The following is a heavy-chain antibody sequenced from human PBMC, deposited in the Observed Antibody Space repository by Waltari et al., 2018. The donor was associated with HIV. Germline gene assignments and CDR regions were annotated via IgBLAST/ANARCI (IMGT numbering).Heavy chain of an antibody. CDR1: GYSFAAYH. CDR2: ISPTNGDT. CDR3: ARSESATWANFDF. D-gene: IGHD1-26*01. Sequence: QVQLLQSGAEVKSPGASVRVACRTSGYSFAAYHIHWVRHAPGEGLEWMGWISPTNGDTDYAQKFQEWISMTRDTSAATVYLTVNKLRSDDTAIYFCARSESATWANFDFWGQGTLVSVPS. J-gene: IGHJ4*02. V-gene: IGHV1-2*04.